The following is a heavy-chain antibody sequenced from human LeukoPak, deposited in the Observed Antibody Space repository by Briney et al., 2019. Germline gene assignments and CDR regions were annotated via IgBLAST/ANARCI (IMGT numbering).Heavy chain of an antibody. Sequence: GGSLRLSCAGSGITFSSYWMHWVRQAPGKGLVWVSRINSDGRSTNYADSVKGRFAISRDNAKNSLYLQMNSLRAEDTAVYYCAKENSGWYGAYFDSWGQGTLVTVSS. V-gene: IGHV3-74*01. CDR2: INSDGRST. CDR3: AKENSGWYGAYFDS. J-gene: IGHJ4*02. D-gene: IGHD6-19*01. CDR1: GITFSSYW.